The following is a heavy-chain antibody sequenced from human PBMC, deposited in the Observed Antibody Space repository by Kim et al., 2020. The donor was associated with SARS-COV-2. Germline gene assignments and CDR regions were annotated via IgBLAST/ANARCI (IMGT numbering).Heavy chain of an antibody. V-gene: IGHV3-7*03. Sequence: YYVDSVKGRFTISRDNAKNSLYLQMNSLRAEDTAVYYCANLLDTFYGMDVWGQGTTVAVSS. CDR3: ANLLDTFYGMDV. D-gene: IGHD5-18*01. J-gene: IGHJ6*02.